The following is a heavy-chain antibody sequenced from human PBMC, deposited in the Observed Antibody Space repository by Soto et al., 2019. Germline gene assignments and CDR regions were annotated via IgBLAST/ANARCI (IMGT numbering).Heavy chain of an antibody. CDR2: ISGSGGSA. Sequence: EVQLLESGGGLVQPGGSLRLSCAASGFTFNSYAMSWVRQAPGKGLEWVSAISGSGGSAYYADSVKGRFTISRDNSKNTLYLQMNSLRAEDTAVYYCAKFSVGQQLGTFDYWGQGTLVTVSS. J-gene: IGHJ4*02. V-gene: IGHV3-23*01. CDR3: AKFSVGQQLGTFDY. D-gene: IGHD6-13*01. CDR1: GFTFNSYA.